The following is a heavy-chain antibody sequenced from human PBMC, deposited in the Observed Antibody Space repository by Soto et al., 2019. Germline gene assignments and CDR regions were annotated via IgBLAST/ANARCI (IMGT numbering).Heavy chain of an antibody. Sequence: EVQLLESGGGLVQPGGSLRLSCAASGFTFSTYAMSWVRQAPGQGLEWVSSISGSGRNTYYTDSVKGRFAISRDNSRNTLFLQMSILRAEDTAVYYCAKDDSSSLRMDVWGQGTTVTVSS. CDR2: ISGSGRNT. D-gene: IGHD3-22*01. CDR1: GFTFSTYA. CDR3: AKDDSSSLRMDV. J-gene: IGHJ6*02. V-gene: IGHV3-23*01.